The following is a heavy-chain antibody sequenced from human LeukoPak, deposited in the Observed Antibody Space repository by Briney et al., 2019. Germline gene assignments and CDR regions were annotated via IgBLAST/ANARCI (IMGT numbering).Heavy chain of an antibody. Sequence: ASVKVSCKASGYTFTSYGISWVRQAPGQGLEWMGWISAYNGNTNYAQKLQGRVTMTTDTSTSTAYMELRSLRSDDTAVYYCARDGLYVDYYYYYMDVWGKGTTVTISS. V-gene: IGHV1-18*01. CDR2: ISAYNGNT. CDR3: ARDGLYVDYYYYYMDV. D-gene: IGHD3-16*01. CDR1: GYTFTSYG. J-gene: IGHJ6*03.